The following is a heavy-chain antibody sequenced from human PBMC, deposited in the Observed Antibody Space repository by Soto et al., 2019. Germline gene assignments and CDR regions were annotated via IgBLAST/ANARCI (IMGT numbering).Heavy chain of an antibody. CDR1: GFTFSSYA. V-gene: IGHV3-23*01. CDR2: ISGSGGST. Sequence: GGSLRLSCAASGFTFSSYAMSWVRQAPGKGLEWVSAISGSGGSTYYADSVKGRFTISRDNSKNTLYLQMNSVGAEDTAVYYWAKGAAGGSYLFDYWGQGTLVTVSS. D-gene: IGHD1-26*01. J-gene: IGHJ4*02. CDR3: AKGAAGGSYLFDY.